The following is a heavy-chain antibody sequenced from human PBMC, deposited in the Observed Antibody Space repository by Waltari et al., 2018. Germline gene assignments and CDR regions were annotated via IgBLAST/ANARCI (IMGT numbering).Heavy chain of an antibody. V-gene: IGHV3-7*04. Sequence: EVQLVASGGGLVQPGGSLRLSCSGSGSTFSNSWMSWVRQAPGKGLEWVASIKQDGGEKYYVDSMKGRFTISRDNDNNSLFLQMDSLRVEDTAVYYCARGVTTVECWGQGALVTVSS. J-gene: IGHJ4*02. CDR2: IKQDGGEK. CDR1: GSTFSNSW. CDR3: ARGVTTVEC. D-gene: IGHD2-21*02.